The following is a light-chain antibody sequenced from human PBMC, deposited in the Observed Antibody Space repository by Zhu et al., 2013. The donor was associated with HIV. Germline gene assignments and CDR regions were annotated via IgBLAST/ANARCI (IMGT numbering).Light chain of an antibody. CDR1: SSDVGGYNS. J-gene: IGLJ3*02. Sequence: QSALTQPPSASGSPGQSVTISCTGTSSDVGGYNSVSWYQQHPGKAPKLMIYEVSKRPSGVPDRFSGSKSGNMASLTVSGLQAEDEADYYCAAWDDSLNGRWVFGGGTKLTVL. V-gene: IGLV2-8*01. CDR2: EVS. CDR3: AAWDDSLNGRWV.